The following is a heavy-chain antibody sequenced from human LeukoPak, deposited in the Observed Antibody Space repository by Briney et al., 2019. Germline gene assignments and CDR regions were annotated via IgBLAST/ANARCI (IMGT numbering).Heavy chain of an antibody. CDR3: ARTATFTYYYGSGSYRYGYFDL. Sequence: SETLSLTCTVSGYSISSGYYWGWIRQPPGKGLEWIGSIYHSGSTYYNPSLKSRVTISVDTSKNQFSLKLSSVTAADTAVYYCARTATFTYYYGSGSYRYGYFDLRGRGTLVTVSS. CDR2: IYHSGST. D-gene: IGHD3-10*01. CDR1: GYSISSGYY. V-gene: IGHV4-38-2*02. J-gene: IGHJ2*01.